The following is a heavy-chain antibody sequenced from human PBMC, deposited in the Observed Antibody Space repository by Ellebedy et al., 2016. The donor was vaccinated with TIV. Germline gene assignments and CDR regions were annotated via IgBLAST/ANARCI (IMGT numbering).Heavy chain of an antibody. D-gene: IGHD2-2*01. CDR1: GFTFSRYA. CDR3: AKVISTSAKRPYFDY. CDR2: ISGSGGST. J-gene: IGHJ4*02. V-gene: IGHV3-23*01. Sequence: GGSLRLSXAASGFTFSRYAMSWVRQAPGKGLEWVSSISGSGGSTYYEDSVKGRFTISRDNSKNTLYLQMNSLRAEDTAVYYCAKVISTSAKRPYFDYWGQGTLVTVSS.